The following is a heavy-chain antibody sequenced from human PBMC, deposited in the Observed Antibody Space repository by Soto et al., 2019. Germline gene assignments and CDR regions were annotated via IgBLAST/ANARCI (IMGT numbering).Heavy chain of an antibody. V-gene: IGHV3-74*01. CDR3: ARDRGYYYDSSAYSHFDY. CDR1: GFTFSSYW. CDR2: INSDGSST. D-gene: IGHD3-22*01. J-gene: IGHJ4*02. Sequence: GGSLRLSCAASGFTFSSYWMHWVRQAPGKGLVWVSRINSDGSSTSYADSVKGRFTISRDNAKNTLYLQMNSLRAEDTAVYYCARDRGYYYDSSAYSHFDYWGQGTLVTVSS.